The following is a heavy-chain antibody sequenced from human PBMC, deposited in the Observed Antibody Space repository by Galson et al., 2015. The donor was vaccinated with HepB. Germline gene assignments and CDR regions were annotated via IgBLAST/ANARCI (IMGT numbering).Heavy chain of an antibody. V-gene: IGHV3-21*01. CDR3: ASQYSAGMTFDH. D-gene: IGHD5-12*01. J-gene: IGHJ4*02. CDR1: RFTFSSYI. Sequence: SLRLSCAASRFTFSSYIMNWVRQAPGKGLEWVSSISSGSSHIYYADSVRGRFTISRDNAKNSLYLQMNSLSAEDTAVYYCASQYSAGMTFDHWGQGTLVTVSS. CDR2: ISSGSSHI.